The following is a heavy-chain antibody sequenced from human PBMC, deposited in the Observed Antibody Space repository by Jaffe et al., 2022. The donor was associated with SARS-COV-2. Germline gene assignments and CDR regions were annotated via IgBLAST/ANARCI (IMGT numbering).Heavy chain of an antibody. D-gene: IGHD3-22*01. Sequence: EVQLVESGGGLVKPGGSLRLSCAASGFTFSNAWMSWVRQAPGKGLEWVGRIKSKTDGGTTDYAAPVKGRFTISRDDSKNTLYLQMNSLKTEDTAVYYCTTGVDSSGYYLLNYYYGMDVWGQGTTVTVSS. CDR1: GFTFSNAW. CDR3: TTGVDSSGYYLLNYYYGMDV. J-gene: IGHJ6*02. V-gene: IGHV3-15*01. CDR2: IKSKTDGGTT.